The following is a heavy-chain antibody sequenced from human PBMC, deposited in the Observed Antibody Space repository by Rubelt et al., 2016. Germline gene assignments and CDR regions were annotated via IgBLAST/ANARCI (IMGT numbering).Heavy chain of an antibody. Sequence: QVQLVESGGGVVQPGKSLRLSCAASGFTFSDYVVHWVRQAPGKGLEWVAVISLDGSNTYYTDSVKGRFTIFVYNSTTARYLQMKILRAEDTAVYYCARGITWGQGTLVTVSP. CDR3: ARGIT. CDR1: GFTFSDYV. J-gene: IGHJ4*02. V-gene: IGHV3-30-3*01. D-gene: IGHD3-10*01. CDR2: ISLDGSNT.